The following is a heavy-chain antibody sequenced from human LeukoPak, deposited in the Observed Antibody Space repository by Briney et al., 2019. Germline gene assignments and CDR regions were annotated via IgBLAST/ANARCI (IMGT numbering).Heavy chain of an antibody. V-gene: IGHV3-15*01. CDR1: GFTVSSNY. Sequence: GGSLRLSCAASGFTVSSNYMSWVRQAPGKGLEWVGRIKTKTDGGTTDYAAPVKGRFTISRDDSKNTLYLQMNSLKTEDTAVYYCTTEPLGILGFDPWGQGTLVTVSS. CDR3: TTEPLGILGFDP. CDR2: IKTKTDGGTT. J-gene: IGHJ5*02. D-gene: IGHD7-27*01.